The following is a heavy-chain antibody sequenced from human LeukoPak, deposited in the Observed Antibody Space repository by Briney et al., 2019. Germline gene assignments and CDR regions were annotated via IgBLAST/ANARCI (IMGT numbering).Heavy chain of an antibody. Sequence: ASETLSLTCAVYGGSFSGYYWSWIRQPPGKGLEWIGEINHSGSTNYNPSLKSRVTISVDTSKNQFSLKLSSVTAADTAVYYCARETYYYGSGRHGGASDIWGQGTMVTVSS. CDR1: GGSFSGYY. CDR2: INHSGST. J-gene: IGHJ3*02. D-gene: IGHD3-10*01. V-gene: IGHV4-34*01. CDR3: ARETYYYGSGRHGGASDI.